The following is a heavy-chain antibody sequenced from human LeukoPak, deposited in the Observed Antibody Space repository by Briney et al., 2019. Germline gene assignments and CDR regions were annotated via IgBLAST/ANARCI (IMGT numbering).Heavy chain of an antibody. Sequence: GGSLRLSCAVSGFTFSEAWMNWVRQAPGKGLEWVARIKRNIDSGAIDYAASVKGRFTISRDDSKNTVYLQMNSLTTEDTAVYYCGLGSGRSDFDYWGQGTLVTVSS. CDR1: GFTFSEAW. CDR3: GLGSGRSDFDY. J-gene: IGHJ4*02. CDR2: IKRNIDSGAI. V-gene: IGHV3-15*01. D-gene: IGHD3-10*01.